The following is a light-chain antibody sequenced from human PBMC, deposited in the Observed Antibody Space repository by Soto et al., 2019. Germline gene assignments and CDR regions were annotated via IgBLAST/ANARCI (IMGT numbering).Light chain of an antibody. CDR3: QQYYSSPYT. Sequence: DIVMTQSPDSLAVSLGERATINCKSSQSVLYSSNNKNYLAWYQQRPRQPPKLLIYWASTRESGVPDRFNGSGSGTDFTLTVTSLRTEDVAVYYCQQYYSSPYTFGQGTKLEIK. V-gene: IGKV4-1*01. J-gene: IGKJ2*01. CDR1: QSVLYSSNNKNY. CDR2: WAS.